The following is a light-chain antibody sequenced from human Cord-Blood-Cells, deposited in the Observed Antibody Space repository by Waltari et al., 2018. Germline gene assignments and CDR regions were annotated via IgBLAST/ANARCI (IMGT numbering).Light chain of an antibody. J-gene: IGKJ1*01. CDR3: XQXYSTPXT. Sequence: DIVMTQSPDSLAVSLGERATINCTSSQSVLYSSNNKNYLAWYQQKPGQPPKLLIYWASTRESGVPDRFSGSGSGTDFTLTISSLQAEDVAVYYCXQXYSTPXTFGXXTXXEXK. CDR2: WAS. V-gene: IGKV4-1*01. CDR1: QSVLYSSNNKNY.